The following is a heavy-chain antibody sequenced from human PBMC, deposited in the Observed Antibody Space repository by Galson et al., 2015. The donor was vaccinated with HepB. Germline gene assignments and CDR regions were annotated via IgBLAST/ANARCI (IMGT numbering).Heavy chain of an antibody. V-gene: IGHV3-23*01. Sequence: LRLSCAASGFTFSSYAMSWVRQAPGKGLEWVSTISSSGGSTFYADSVKGRFTISRDNSKKTLYLQMNSLRAEDTAVYYCASSGWTGDYFEYWGQGTLVTVSS. D-gene: IGHD6-19*01. CDR2: ISSSGGST. CDR3: ASSGWTGDYFEY. J-gene: IGHJ4*02. CDR1: GFTFSSYA.